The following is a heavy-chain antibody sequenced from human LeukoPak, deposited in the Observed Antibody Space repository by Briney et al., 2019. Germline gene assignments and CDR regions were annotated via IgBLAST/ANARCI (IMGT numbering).Heavy chain of an antibody. V-gene: IGHV4-34*01. J-gene: IGHJ4*02. Sequence: SETLSLTCAVYGGSFSGYYWSWIRQPPGKGLEWIGEINHSGSTNYNPSLKSRVTISVDTSKNQFSLKLSSVTAADTAVYYCAKGRATFDYWGQGTLVTVSS. CDR3: AKGRATFDY. CDR1: GGSFSGYY. CDR2: INHSGST.